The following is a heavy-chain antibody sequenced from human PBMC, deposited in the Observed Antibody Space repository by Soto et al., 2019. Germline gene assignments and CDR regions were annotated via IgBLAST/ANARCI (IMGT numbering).Heavy chain of an antibody. Sequence: GESLKICCKVSGYSFTSYWIGGVRQMPGKGLEWMGIIYPGDSDTRYSPSFQGQVTISADKSISTAYLQWSSLKASDTAMYYCAGHRLDYDFWKDYYYYYGMDVWGQGTTVTVSS. CDR2: IYPGDSDT. J-gene: IGHJ6*02. CDR3: AGHRLDYDFWKDYYYYYGMDV. D-gene: IGHD3-3*01. CDR1: GYSFTSYW. V-gene: IGHV5-51*01.